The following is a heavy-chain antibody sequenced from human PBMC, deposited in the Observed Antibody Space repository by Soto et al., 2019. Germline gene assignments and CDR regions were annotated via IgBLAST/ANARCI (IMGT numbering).Heavy chain of an antibody. CDR3: ARELDQRRFGEFSGGKGY. D-gene: IGHD3-10*01. CDR1: GGTFSSYA. V-gene: IGHV1-69*06. J-gene: IGHJ4*02. CDR2: IIPIFGTA. Sequence: SVKVSCKASGGTFSSYAISWVRQAPGQGLEWMGGIIPIFGTANYAQKFQGRVTITADKSTSTAYMELSSLRSEDTAVYYCARELDQRRFGEFSGGKGYWGQGTLVTVSS.